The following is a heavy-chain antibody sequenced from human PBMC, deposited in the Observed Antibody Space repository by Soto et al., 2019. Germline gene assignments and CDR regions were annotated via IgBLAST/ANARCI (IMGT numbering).Heavy chain of an antibody. CDR3: ASGGSYYDFWSGYWRGGDYYYYGMDV. D-gene: IGHD3-3*01. Sequence: GASVKLSCKASGYPFIRYVITWVRQAPGQGLEWMGWISAYNDYTNYAQKLQGRVTMTTDTSTSTVYMELSSLRSEDTAVYYCASGGSYYDFWSGYWRGGDYYYYGMDVWGQGTTVPVSS. CDR1: GYPFIRYV. J-gene: IGHJ6*02. CDR2: ISAYNDYT. V-gene: IGHV1-18*01.